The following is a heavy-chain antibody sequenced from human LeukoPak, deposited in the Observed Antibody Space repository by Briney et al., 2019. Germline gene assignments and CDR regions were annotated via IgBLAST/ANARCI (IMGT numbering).Heavy chain of an antibody. J-gene: IGHJ4*02. CDR2: IYYSGST. CDR1: GVSISSYY. V-gene: IGHV4-59*01. Sequence: SETLSLTCTVSGVSISSYYWSWIRQPPGKGLEWIGYIYYSGSTNYNPSLKSRVTISVDTSKNQFSLKLSSVTAADTAVYYCARYQLQQSYGGFDYWGQGTLVAVSS. CDR3: ARYQLQQSYGGFDY. D-gene: IGHD1-1*01.